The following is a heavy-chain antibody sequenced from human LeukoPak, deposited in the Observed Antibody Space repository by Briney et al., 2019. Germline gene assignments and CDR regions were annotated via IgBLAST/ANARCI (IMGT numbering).Heavy chain of an antibody. J-gene: IGHJ4*02. CDR3: ARSPQRGYIYGYLKHFDY. CDR1: GGSIRGYY. CDR2: FYYTGST. Sequence: SGTLSLTCKVPGGSIRGYYWSWIRQPPGKRWGWIGYFYYTGSTKYKPSIKSRVTISLDTTKNQYSMKLIYVTAADTAVYYCARSPQRGYIYGYLKHFDYWGQGTLVTVSS. V-gene: IGHV4-59*01. D-gene: IGHD5-18*01.